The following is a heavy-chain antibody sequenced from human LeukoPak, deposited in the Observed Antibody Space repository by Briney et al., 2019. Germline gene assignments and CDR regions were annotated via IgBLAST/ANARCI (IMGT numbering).Heavy chain of an antibody. V-gene: IGHV1-2*02. D-gene: IGHD1-26*01. CDR3: ARAERYSGSYWDAFDI. Sequence: ASVKVCCKASGYTFSGYYMHWVRQAPGQGLEWMGWINPNSGGTNYAQKFQGRVTMTRDTSISTAYMELSRLRSDDTAVYYCARAERYSGSYWDAFDIWGQGTMVTVSS. J-gene: IGHJ3*02. CDR2: INPNSGGT. CDR1: GYTFSGYY.